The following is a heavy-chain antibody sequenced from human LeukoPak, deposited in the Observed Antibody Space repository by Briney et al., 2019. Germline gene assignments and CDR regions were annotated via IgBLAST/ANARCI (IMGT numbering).Heavy chain of an antibody. D-gene: IGHD1-1*01. V-gene: IGHV3-30*18. Sequence: GGSLRLSCAASGFTFSTYAMHWVRQAPGKGLEWVAVISYDGSNKYFADSVKGRFTISRDNSKNTLYLQMSSLRPEDTAVYYCAKYQLAGLSRPYVFDIWGQGTMVTVSS. CDR2: ISYDGSNK. J-gene: IGHJ3*02. CDR3: AKYQLAGLSRPYVFDI. CDR1: GFTFSTYA.